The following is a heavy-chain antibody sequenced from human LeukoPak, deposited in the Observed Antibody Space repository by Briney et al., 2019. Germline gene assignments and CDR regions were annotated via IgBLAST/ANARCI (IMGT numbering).Heavy chain of an antibody. CDR1: GFTFSSYA. CDR2: ISYDGSNK. D-gene: IGHD3-16*01. Sequence: PGGSLRLSCAASGFTFSSYAMHWVRQAPGKGLEWVAVISYDGSNKYYADSVKSRFTISRDNSKNTLYLQMNSLRAEDTAVYYCAREGLRGSYFDYWGQGTLVTVSS. V-gene: IGHV3-30-3*01. CDR3: AREGLRGSYFDY. J-gene: IGHJ4*02.